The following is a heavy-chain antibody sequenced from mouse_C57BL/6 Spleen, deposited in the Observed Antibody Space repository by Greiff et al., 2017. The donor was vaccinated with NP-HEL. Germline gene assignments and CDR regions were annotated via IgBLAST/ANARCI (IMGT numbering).Heavy chain of an antibody. D-gene: IGHD6-1*01. Sequence: QVQLQQPGAELVKPGASVKLSCKASGYTFTSYWMHWVKQRPGRGLEWIGRIDPNSGGTKYIEKFKSKATLTVDKPSSTAYLQLSSLTSEDYAVYYCTRGERGHNWYFDVWGTGTTVTVSS. V-gene: IGHV1-72*01. CDR1: GYTFTSYW. CDR2: IDPNSGGT. J-gene: IGHJ1*03. CDR3: TRGERGHNWYFDV.